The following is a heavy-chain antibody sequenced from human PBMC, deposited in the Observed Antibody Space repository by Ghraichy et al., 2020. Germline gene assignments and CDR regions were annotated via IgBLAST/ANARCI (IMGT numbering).Heavy chain of an antibody. CDR1: GFSFSTYE. CDR2: ISGSGSTI. V-gene: IGHV3-48*03. D-gene: IGHD4-11*01. Sequence: GGSLRLSCVGSGFSFSTYEMNWVRQAPGEGLEWVSYISGSGSTIYYADSVRGRFTISRDNANNSLHLQMNSLRAEDAAVYYCARDSSPPWRITTRYYYKGMDVWGQGTTVTVSS. J-gene: IGHJ6*02. CDR3: ARDSSPPWRITTRYYYKGMDV.